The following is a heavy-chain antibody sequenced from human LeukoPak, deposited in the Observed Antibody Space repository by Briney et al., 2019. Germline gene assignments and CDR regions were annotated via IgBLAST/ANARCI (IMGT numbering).Heavy chain of an antibody. J-gene: IGHJ4*02. CDR2: ISYDGGNT. V-gene: IGHV3-30*03. CDR1: GFTFSSYW. D-gene: IGHD5-12*01. Sequence: PGGSLRLSCAASGFTFSSYWMSWVRQAPGKGLEWVAAISYDGGNTYYADSVKGRFTISRDNSKNTLYLQMESLRAEDTAVYYCARGRYSGYDSGYFDYWGQGTLVTVSS. CDR3: ARGRYSGYDSGYFDY.